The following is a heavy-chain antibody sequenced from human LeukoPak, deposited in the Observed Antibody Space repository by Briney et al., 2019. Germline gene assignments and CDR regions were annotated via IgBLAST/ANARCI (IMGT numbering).Heavy chain of an antibody. V-gene: IGHV4-59*01. Sequence: SETLSLTCTVSGGSISSYYWSWIRQPPGKGLEWIGYIYYSGSTNYNPSLKSRVTISVDTSKNQFSLKLSSVTAADTAVYYCARESRDDFWSGYYGIDIWGQGTMVTVSS. CDR2: IYYSGST. J-gene: IGHJ3*02. CDR1: GGSISSYY. CDR3: ARESRDDFWSGYYGIDI. D-gene: IGHD3-3*01.